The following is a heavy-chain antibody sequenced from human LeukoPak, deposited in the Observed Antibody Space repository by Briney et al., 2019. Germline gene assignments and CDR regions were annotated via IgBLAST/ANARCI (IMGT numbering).Heavy chain of an antibody. CDR3: AKSRGGYCSSTSCKGGYFDY. V-gene: IGHV3-23*01. CDR2: ISGSGGST. Sequence: PGGTLRLSCAASGFTFSSYGMSWVRQAPGKGLEWVSAISGSGGSTYYADSVKGRFTISRDNSKNTLYLQMNSLRAEDTAVYYCAKSRGGYCSSTSCKGGYFDYWGQGTLVTVSS. CDR1: GFTFSSYG. D-gene: IGHD2-2*01. J-gene: IGHJ4*02.